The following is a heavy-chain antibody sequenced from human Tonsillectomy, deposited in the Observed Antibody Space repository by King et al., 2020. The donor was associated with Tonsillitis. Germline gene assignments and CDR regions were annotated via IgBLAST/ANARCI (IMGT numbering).Heavy chain of an antibody. CDR3: AKGFYSGYDTFDY. Sequence: VQLLESGGGLVQPGGSLRLSCAASGFTFSSYAMSWVRQAPGKGLEWVSAISGSGVSTYYADSVGGRFTISRDNSKNTLYLQMNSLRAEDTAGYYCAKGFYSGYDTFDYWGQGTLVTVSS. V-gene: IGHV3-23*01. J-gene: IGHJ4*02. CDR1: GFTFSSYA. CDR2: ISGSGVST. D-gene: IGHD5-12*01.